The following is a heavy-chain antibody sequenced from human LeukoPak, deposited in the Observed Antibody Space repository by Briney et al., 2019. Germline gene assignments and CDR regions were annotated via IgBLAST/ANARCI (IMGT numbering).Heavy chain of an antibody. Sequence: SETLSLTCSVSGGSISNYYWSWVRQPPGKALEWIGYIYYSGTTNYNPSLKSRVTISVDTSKNQFSLKLSSVTAADTAVYYCARSLGHYYYDSSGYPGRLGAFDIWGQGTMVTVSS. V-gene: IGHV4-59*08. J-gene: IGHJ3*02. D-gene: IGHD3-22*01. CDR2: IYYSGTT. CDR3: ARSLGHYYYDSSGYPGRLGAFDI. CDR1: GGSISNYY.